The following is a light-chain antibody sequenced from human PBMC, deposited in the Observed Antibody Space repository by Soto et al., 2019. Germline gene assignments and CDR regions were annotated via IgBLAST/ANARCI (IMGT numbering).Light chain of an antibody. V-gene: IGKV3-20*01. J-gene: IGKJ1*01. Sequence: EIVLTQSPATLSLSPCERATLSVSASQSVGIDYLGWYQQKPGPAPRLVIDTASNRASGITVRFSGSGSGIDFTITISRLEHDDVAVYYYHQYAYAPWTFGQGTKVDIK. CDR3: HQYAYAPWT. CDR1: QSVGIDY. CDR2: TAS.